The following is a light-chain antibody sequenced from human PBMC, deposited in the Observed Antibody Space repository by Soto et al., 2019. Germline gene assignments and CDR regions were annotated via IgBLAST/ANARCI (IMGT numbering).Light chain of an antibody. CDR3: SSYTSCSTLYV. J-gene: IGLJ1*01. CDR1: SSDVGGYNY. CDR2: EVS. Sequence: QSALTQPASVSGSPGQSITISCTGTSSDVGGYNYVSWYQQHPGKAPKLMIYEVSNRPSGVSNRFSGSKSGNTASLTISGLQAEDEADYYCSSYTSCSTLYVFRTGTKV. V-gene: IGLV2-14*01.